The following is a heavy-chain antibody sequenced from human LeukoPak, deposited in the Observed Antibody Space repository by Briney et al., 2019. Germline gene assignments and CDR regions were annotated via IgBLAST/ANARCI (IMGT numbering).Heavy chain of an antibody. D-gene: IGHD4-17*01. CDR1: GGSFSGYY. J-gene: IGHJ6*02. CDR3: ARGFGDDYGDTYYYYYGMDV. CDR2: INHSGST. Sequence: SETLSLTCAVYGGSFSGYYWSWIRQPPGKGLEWIGEINHSGSTNYNPSLKSRVTVSVDTSKNQFSLKLSSVTAADTAVYYCARGFGDDYGDTYYYYYGMDVWGQGTTVTVSS. V-gene: IGHV4-34*01.